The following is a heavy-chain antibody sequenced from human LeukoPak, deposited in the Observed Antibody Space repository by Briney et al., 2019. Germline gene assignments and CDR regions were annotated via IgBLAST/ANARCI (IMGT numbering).Heavy chain of an antibody. J-gene: IGHJ4*02. CDR2: IIPTFGTA. D-gene: IGHD3-22*01. CDR1: GGTFSSYA. CDR3: ARVTGDSSGYYRGGFDY. V-gene: IGHV1-69*01. Sequence: SVKVSCKASGGTFSSYAISWVRQAPGQGLEWMGGIIPTFGTANYAQKFQGRVTITADESTSTAYMELSSLRSEDTAVYYCARVTGDSSGYYRGGFDYWGQGTLVTVSS.